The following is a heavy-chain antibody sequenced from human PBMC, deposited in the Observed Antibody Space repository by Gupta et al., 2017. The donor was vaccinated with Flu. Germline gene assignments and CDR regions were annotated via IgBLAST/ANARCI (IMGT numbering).Heavy chain of an antibody. CDR3: AHRMITMIGEGGDGMDV. CDR2: IYWDDDK. CDR1: GFSLSTSGVG. Sequence: QITLKESGPTLVKPTQTLTLTCTFSGFSLSTSGVGVGWIRQPPGKALEWLALIYWDDDKRYSPSLKSRLTITKETSKNQVVLTRTKMDPVETATDYCAHRMITMIGEGGDGMDVWGQGTTVTVSS. J-gene: IGHJ6*02. D-gene: IGHD3-22*01. V-gene: IGHV2-5*02.